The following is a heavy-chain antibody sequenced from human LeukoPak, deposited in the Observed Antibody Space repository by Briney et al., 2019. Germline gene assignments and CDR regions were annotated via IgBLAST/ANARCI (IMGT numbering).Heavy chain of an antibody. V-gene: IGHV4-59*01. D-gene: IGHD6-13*01. CDR3: ARSPAGYSSSWYGVYFDY. Sequence: SETLSLTCTVSGGSISSYYWSWIRQPPGKGLEWIGYIYYSGSTNYNPYLKSRVTISVDTSKNQFSLKLSSVTAADTAVYYCARSPAGYSSSWYGVYFDYWGQGTLVTVSS. J-gene: IGHJ4*02. CDR1: GGSISSYY. CDR2: IYYSGST.